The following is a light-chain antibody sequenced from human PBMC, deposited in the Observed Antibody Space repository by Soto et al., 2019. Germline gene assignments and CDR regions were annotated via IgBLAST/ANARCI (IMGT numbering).Light chain of an antibody. CDR1: NSDIGGYSY. CDR3: ISYTSSTSWV. J-gene: IGLJ3*02. V-gene: IGLV2-14*01. CDR2: EVT. Sequence: QSVLTQPASVSGSPGQSITISCTGTNSDIGGYSYVSWYQLHPGKAPKLVIYEVTNRPSGVSNRFSGSKSGNTASLTISGLHAEDEADYYCISYTSSTSWVFGGGTKLTVL.